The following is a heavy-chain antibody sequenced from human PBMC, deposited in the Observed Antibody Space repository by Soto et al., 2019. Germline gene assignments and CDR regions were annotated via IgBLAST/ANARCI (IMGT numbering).Heavy chain of an antibody. CDR1: GYTFFTYD. CDR3: ARHHGPTTSENWFDP. D-gene: IGHD5-12*01. Sequence: ASVKVSCKASGYTFFTYDISWVRQAPGQGLEWMGWISTYSGDTKYAQRFQGRVTMTTDTSTTTAYLELRSLRSDDTAVYYCARHHGPTTSENWFDPWGQGTLVTVSS. CDR2: ISTYSGDT. V-gene: IGHV1-18*01. J-gene: IGHJ5*02.